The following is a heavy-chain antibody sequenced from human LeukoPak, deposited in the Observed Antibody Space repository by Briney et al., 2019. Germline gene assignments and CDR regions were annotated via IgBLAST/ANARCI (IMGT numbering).Heavy chain of an antibody. J-gene: IGHJ5*02. CDR2: INPNSGGT. Sequence: ASVKVSCKASGYTFTGYYMHWVRQAPGQGLEWMGWINPNSGGTNYAQKFQGRVTMTRDTSISTAYMELSRLRSDDTAVYYCARTPRRAVEMATIGWFDPGAREPWSPSPQ. CDR1: GYTFTGYY. D-gene: IGHD5-24*01. CDR3: ARTPRRAVEMATIGWFDP. V-gene: IGHV1-2*02.